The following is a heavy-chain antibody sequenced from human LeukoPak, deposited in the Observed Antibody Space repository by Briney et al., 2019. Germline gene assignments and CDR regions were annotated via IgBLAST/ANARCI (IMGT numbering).Heavy chain of an antibody. Sequence: PGGSLRLSCAASGFTFDDYAMHWVRQAPGKGLEWVSLISWDGGSTYYADSVKGRFTISRDNSKNSLCLQMNSLRAEDTALYYCAKDMGIAVAGPGFDYWGQGTLVTVTS. J-gene: IGHJ4*02. CDR1: GFTFDDYA. CDR3: AKDMGIAVAGPGFDY. D-gene: IGHD6-19*01. V-gene: IGHV3-43D*04. CDR2: ISWDGGST.